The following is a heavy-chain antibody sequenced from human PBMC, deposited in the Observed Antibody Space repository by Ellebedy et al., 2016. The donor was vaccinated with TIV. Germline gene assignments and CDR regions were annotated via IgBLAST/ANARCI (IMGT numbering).Heavy chain of an antibody. J-gene: IGHJ5*02. CDR2: TSGSGGST. D-gene: IGHD6-13*01. V-gene: IGHV3-23*01. CDR3: AKGITAAVVEVSLFDP. Sequence: GGSLRLXCAASGFTFSSYSMNWVRRAPGKGLEWVSDTSGSGGSTYYADSVKGRFTISRDNSKNTLYLQMNSLRVEDTAVYYCAKGITAAVVEVSLFDPWGQGTLVTVSS. CDR1: GFTFSSYS.